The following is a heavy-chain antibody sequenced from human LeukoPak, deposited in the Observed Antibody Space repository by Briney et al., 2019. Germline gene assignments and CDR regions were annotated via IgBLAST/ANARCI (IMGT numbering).Heavy chain of an antibody. V-gene: IGHV4-34*01. CDR2: INHSGST. J-gene: IGHJ4*02. CDR3: ARRQSGYFDWLLSPLDY. CDR1: GGSFSGYY. Sequence: SETLSLTCAVYGGSFSGYYWSWIRQPPGKGLEWIGGINHSGSTNYNPSLKSRVTISVDTSKNQFSLKLSSVTAADTAVYYCARRQSGYFDWLLSPLDYWGQGTLVTVSS. D-gene: IGHD3-9*01.